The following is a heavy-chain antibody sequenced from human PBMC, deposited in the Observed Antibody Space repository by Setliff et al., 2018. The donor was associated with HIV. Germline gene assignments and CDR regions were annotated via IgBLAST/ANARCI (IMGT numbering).Heavy chain of an antibody. J-gene: IGHJ4*02. V-gene: IGHV4-59*08. CDR2: IYIYNSGST. D-gene: IGHD5-18*01. CDR3: ERHGYSSDLRISYCDS. CDR1: GGSFSGYY. Sequence: PSETLSLTCSVSGGSFSGYYWSWIRQPPGKGLEWIGYIYIYNSGSTNYNPSLTSRVTISVDTSRNQFSLKLRSVTAADTAVYYCERHGYSSDLRISYCDSWGQGSLVTVSS.